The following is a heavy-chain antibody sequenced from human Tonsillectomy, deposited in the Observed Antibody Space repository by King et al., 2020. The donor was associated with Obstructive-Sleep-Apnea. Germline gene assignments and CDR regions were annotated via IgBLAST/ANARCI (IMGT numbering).Heavy chain of an antibody. CDR1: GFTFSSYS. D-gene: IGHD5-18*01. J-gene: IGHJ4*02. Sequence: VQLVESGGGLVKPGGSLRLSCSASGFTFSSYSMNWVLPAPCKGLEGDASISSRSSYIYYADSVHGRFTISRDNAKNSLYLQMNSLRAEVTAVYYCARDSSYTATFDYWGQGTLVTVSS. CDR3: ARDSSYTATFDY. V-gene: IGHV3-21*01. CDR2: ISSRSSYI.